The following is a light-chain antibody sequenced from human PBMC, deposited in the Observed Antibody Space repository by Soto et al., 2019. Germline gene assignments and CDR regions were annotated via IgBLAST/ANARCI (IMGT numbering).Light chain of an antibody. CDR1: QSVNSN. CDR2: GAS. Sequence: EIVMTQSPATLSVSPGERATLSCRASQSVNSNLAWYQQKLGRAPRLLIYGASTRATGVPARFGGVGSGTEFTLTISGLQSEDFAFYYCQQYDGWPRTSGQGTRVEIK. V-gene: IGKV3-15*01. J-gene: IGKJ1*01. CDR3: QQYDGWPRT.